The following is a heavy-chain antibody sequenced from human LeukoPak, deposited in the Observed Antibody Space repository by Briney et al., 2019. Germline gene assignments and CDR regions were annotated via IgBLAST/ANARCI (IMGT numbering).Heavy chain of an antibody. CDR2: INHSGST. J-gene: IGHJ5*02. Sequence: PSETLSLTCAVYGGSFSGYYWSWIRQPPGKGLEWIGEINHSGSTNYNPSLKSRVTISVDTSKNLFSLKLSSVTAADTAVYYCARGKKLLWFGELLAHRYNWFDPWGQGTLVTVSS. CDR3: ARGKKLLWFGELLAHRYNWFDP. V-gene: IGHV4-34*01. D-gene: IGHD3-10*01. CDR1: GGSFSGYY.